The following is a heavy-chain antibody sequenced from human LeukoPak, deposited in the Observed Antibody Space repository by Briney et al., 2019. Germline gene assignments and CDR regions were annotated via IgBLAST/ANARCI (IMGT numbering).Heavy chain of an antibody. CDR3: AKVETYYYDSSGYYFTGSFDY. CDR1: GFTSSSYA. CDR2: ISGSGGST. Sequence: GGSLRLSCAASGFTSSSYAMSWVRQAPGKGLEWVSAISGSGGSTYYADSVKGRFTISRDNSKNTLYLQMNSLRAEDTAVYYCAKVETYYYDSSGYYFTGSFDYWVQGTLATVSS. J-gene: IGHJ4*02. V-gene: IGHV3-23*01. D-gene: IGHD3-22*01.